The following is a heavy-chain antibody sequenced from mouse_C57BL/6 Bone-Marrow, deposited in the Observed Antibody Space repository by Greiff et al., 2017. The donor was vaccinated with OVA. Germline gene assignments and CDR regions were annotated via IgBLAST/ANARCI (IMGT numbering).Heavy chain of an antibody. J-gene: IGHJ2*01. CDR1: GYTFTDYY. CDR2: INPNNGGT. CDR3: AREVLRYLDY. D-gene: IGHD1-1*01. Sequence: VQLLQSGPELVKPGASVKISCTASGYTFTDYYMHCVNQSPGKSLEWIGDINPNNGGTSYNQKFKGKATLTVDKASSTAYMELRRLTSEDAAVYYCAREVLRYLDYWGQGTTLTVSS. V-gene: IGHV1-26*01.